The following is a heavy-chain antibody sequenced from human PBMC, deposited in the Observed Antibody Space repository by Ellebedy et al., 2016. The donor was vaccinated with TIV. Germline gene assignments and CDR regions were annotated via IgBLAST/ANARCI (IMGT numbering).Heavy chain of an antibody. Sequence: GESLKISCKGSGYSFTSYWIGWVRQMPGKGLAWMGIIYPGDSDTRYSPSFQGQVTFSVDKSINTAYLQWSSLKASDTAMYYCARHRGSGGSYSGDFFDPWGQGTPVTVSS. CDR3: ARHRGSGGSYSGDFFDP. J-gene: IGHJ5*02. V-gene: IGHV5-51*01. CDR1: GYSFTSYW. D-gene: IGHD1-26*01. CDR2: IYPGDSDT.